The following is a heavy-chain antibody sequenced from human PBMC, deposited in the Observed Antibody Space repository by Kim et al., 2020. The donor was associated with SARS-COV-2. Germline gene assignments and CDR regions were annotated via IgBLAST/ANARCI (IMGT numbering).Heavy chain of an antibody. D-gene: IGHD3-16*02. CDR1: GFTFSSYW. J-gene: IGHJ6*03. V-gene: IGHV3-7*01. CDR2: IKQDGSEK. Sequence: GGSLRLSCAASGFTFSSYWMSWVRQAPGKGLEWVANIKQDGSEKYYVDSVKGRFTISRDNAKNSLYLQMNSLRAEDTAVYYCARDKGDYDYIWGSYRLTHYYMDVWGKGTTVTVSS. CDR3: ARDKGDYDYIWGSYRLTHYYMDV.